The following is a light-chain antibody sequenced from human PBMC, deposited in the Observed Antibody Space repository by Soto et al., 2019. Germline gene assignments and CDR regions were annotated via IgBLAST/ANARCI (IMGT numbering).Light chain of an antibody. CDR1: QSVSSN. V-gene: IGKV3-15*01. J-gene: IGKJ5*01. Sequence: SPATLSVSPGERATLSCRASQSVSSNLAWYQQKPGQAPRLLIYGASTRATGIPARFSGSGSGTEFTLTISSLQSEDFAVYYCQQYNNWPPPFGQGTRLEIK. CDR2: GAS. CDR3: QQYNNWPPP.